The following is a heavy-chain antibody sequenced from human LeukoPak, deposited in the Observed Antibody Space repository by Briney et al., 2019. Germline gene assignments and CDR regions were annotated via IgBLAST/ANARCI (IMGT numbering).Heavy chain of an antibody. D-gene: IGHD6-19*01. V-gene: IGHV6-1*01. J-gene: IGHJ6*02. CDR3: AGEGRSSGSLYYYGMDV. CDR1: GDSVSSNSAA. Sequence: SQTLSLTCAISGDSVSSNSAAWNWIRQSPSRGLEWLGRTYYRSKWYNDYAVSVKSRITINPDTSKNQFSLQLNSVTPEDTAVYYCAGEGRSSGSLYYYGMDVWGQGTTVTVSS. CDR2: TYYRSKWYN.